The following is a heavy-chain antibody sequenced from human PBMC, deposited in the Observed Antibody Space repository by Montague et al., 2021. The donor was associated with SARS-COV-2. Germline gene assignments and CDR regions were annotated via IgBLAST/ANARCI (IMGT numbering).Heavy chain of an antibody. CDR3: ARFPTSYYYDSKAAPATPDAFDI. CDR2: IYYSGST. D-gene: IGHD3-22*01. V-gene: IGHV4-39*01. Sequence: SETLSLTCTVSGGSISSSSYYWGWIRQPTGKGLEWIGRIYYSGSTYHNPSLKSRVTISVDTSKNQFSLKLSSVTAADTAVYYCARFPTSYYYDSKAAPATPDAFDIWGQGTMVTVSS. CDR1: GGSISSSSYY. J-gene: IGHJ3*02.